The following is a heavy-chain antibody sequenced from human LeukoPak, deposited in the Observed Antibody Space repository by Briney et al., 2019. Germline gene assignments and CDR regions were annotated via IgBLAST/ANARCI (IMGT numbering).Heavy chain of an antibody. Sequence: SVKVSCKALGYTFTDHYFHWLRQAPGQGLEWMGGIIPIFGTANYAQKFQGRVTITADESTSTAYMELSSLRSEDTAVYYCAVEQGGWYRNWFDPWGQGTLVTVSS. CDR1: GYTFTDHY. CDR2: IIPIFGTA. CDR3: AVEQGGWYRNWFDP. J-gene: IGHJ5*02. D-gene: IGHD6-19*01. V-gene: IGHV1-69*13.